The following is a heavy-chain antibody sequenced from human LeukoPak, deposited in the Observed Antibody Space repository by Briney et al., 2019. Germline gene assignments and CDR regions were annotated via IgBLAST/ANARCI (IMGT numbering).Heavy chain of an antibody. Sequence: PGRSLRLSCAASGFTFDNYAMHWVRQAPGKGLEWVSGISWNSGSIVYVDSVKGRFTISRDNAKNSLYLRMDSPRPEDMALYYCVKDVFLGFCSGGRCSAHFDYWGQGTLVTVSS. CDR2: ISWNSGSI. CDR3: VKDVFLGFCSGGRCSAHFDY. D-gene: IGHD2-15*01. J-gene: IGHJ4*02. V-gene: IGHV3-9*03. CDR1: GFTFDNYA.